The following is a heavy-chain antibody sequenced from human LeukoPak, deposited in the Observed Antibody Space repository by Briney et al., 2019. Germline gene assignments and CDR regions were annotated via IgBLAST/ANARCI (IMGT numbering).Heavy chain of an antibody. J-gene: IGHJ4*02. D-gene: IGHD1-26*01. CDR3: ATTTIRLGY. CDR1: GGSISSSSHY. V-gene: IGHV4-39*07. CDR2: MYYRGST. Sequence: TSETLSLTCTVSGGSISSSSHYWGWIRQPPGKGLEWIGSMYYRGSTYHNPSLKSRVTISVDTSKNQFSLKLSSVTAADTAVYYCATTTIRLGYWGQGTLVTVSS.